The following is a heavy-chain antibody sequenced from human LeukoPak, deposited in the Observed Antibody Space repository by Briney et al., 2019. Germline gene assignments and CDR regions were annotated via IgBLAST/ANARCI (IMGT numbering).Heavy chain of an antibody. CDR1: GGSISSYY. J-gene: IGHJ3*02. CDR2: IYYSGST. V-gene: IGHV4-59*01. D-gene: IGHD5-24*01. Sequence: SETRSLTCTVSGGSISSYYWSWIRQPPGKGLEWIGYIYYSGSTNYNPSLKSRVTISVDTSKNQFSLKLSSVTAADTAVYYCARGLQPPRAFDIWGQGTMVTVSS. CDR3: ARGLQPPRAFDI.